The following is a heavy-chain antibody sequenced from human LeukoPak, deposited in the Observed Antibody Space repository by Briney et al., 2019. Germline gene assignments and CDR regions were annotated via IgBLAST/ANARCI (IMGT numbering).Heavy chain of an antibody. V-gene: IGHV1-69*13. D-gene: IGHD5-18*01. CDR1: GGTFSSYA. CDR2: IIPIFGTA. CDR3: ARASDVDTATPFDYYYGMDG. J-gene: IGHJ6*02. Sequence: GASVKVSCKASGGTFSSYAISWVRQAPGQGLEWMGGIIPIFGTANYAQKFQGRVTITADESTSTAYMELSSLRSEDTAVYYCARASDVDTATPFDYYYGMDGWGQGTTVTVSS.